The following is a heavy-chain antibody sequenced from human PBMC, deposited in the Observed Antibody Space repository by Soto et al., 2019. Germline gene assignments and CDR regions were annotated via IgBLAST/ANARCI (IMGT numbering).Heavy chain of an antibody. CDR3: ARVSSIVVVVAAPGIVGWFGP. CDR2: IYYSGST. J-gene: IGHJ5*02. V-gene: IGHV4-31*03. CDR1: GGSISSGGYY. Sequence: SETLSLTCTFSGGSISSGGYYWSWIRQHPGKGLEWIGYIYYSGSTYYNPSLKSRVTISVDTSKNQFSLKLSSVTAADTAVYYCARVSSIVVVVAAPGIVGWFGPWGQGTLVTVSS. D-gene: IGHD2-15*01.